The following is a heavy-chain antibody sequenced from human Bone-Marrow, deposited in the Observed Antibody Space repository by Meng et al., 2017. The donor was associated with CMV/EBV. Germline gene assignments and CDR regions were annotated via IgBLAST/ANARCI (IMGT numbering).Heavy chain of an antibody. CDR1: GFTFSSYC. D-gene: IGHD6-13*01. CDR2: IKGDGGAT. CDR3: ARTEKGAGNSTWFFDL. J-gene: IGHJ4*02. Sequence: GGSLRLSCASSGFTFSSYCMHWVRQAPGEGLVWVSRIKGDGGATSYADSVKARFTVSRDNATNTLYLQMNSLRADDTPVYHCARTEKGAGNSTWFFDLWGQGTLVTVSS. V-gene: IGHV3-74*01.